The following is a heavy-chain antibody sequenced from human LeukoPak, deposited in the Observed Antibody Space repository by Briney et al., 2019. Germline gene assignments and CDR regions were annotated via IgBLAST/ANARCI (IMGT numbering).Heavy chain of an antibody. Sequence: WETLSLTCTVFGASFSSHYWSWIRQSPGKGLEWIGDIYSSGGTNYRASLDSRVTISLGASKSQFSLNLRSVTAADTAVYYCARVSERRGWFDPWGQGTLVTVSS. V-gene: IGHV4-59*11. CDR1: GASFSSHY. D-gene: IGHD1-1*01. CDR3: ARVSERRGWFDP. J-gene: IGHJ5*02. CDR2: IYSSGGT.